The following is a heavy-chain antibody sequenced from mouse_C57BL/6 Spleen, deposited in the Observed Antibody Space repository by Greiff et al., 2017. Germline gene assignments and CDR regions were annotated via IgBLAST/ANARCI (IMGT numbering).Heavy chain of an antibody. CDR1: GYTFTSYW. D-gene: IGHD2-5*01. CDR2: IDPSDSYT. J-gene: IGHJ3*01. Sequence: VQLQQPGAELVMPGASVKLSCKASGYTFTSYWMHWVKQRPGQGLEWIGEIDPSDSYTNYNQKFKGKSTLTVDKSSSTAYMQLSSLTSEDSAVYYCARGHYSNYFAYWGQGTLVTVSA. CDR3: ARGHYSNYFAY. V-gene: IGHV1-69*01.